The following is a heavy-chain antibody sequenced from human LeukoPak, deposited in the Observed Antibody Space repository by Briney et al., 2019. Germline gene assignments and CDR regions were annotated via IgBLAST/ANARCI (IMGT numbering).Heavy chain of an antibody. J-gene: IGHJ2*01. Sequence: EPSETLSLTCTVSGGSISSYYWSWIRQPPGEGLEWIGDIYSSGSTNYNPSLRSRVTISIDTSKNQFSLKLSSVTAADTAVFYCARVAQKLERIALDSTSEWRPNWYFDLWGRGTLVTVSS. V-gene: IGHV4-59*12. D-gene: IGHD6-19*01. CDR3: ARVAQKLERIALDSTSEWRPNWYFDL. CDR1: GGSISSYY. CDR2: IYSSGST.